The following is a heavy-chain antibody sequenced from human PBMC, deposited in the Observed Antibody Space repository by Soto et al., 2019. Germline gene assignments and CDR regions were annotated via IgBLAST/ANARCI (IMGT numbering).Heavy chain of an antibody. V-gene: IGHV3-11*06. CDR3: ARGGVKGTTSRGQVYN. Sequence: QVQVVESGGGLVKPGGSLRLSCAASGFTFSDYYMSWIRQAPGKGLEWVSFISSSGDSTKYADSVKGRFTISRDNAKNSLYLQLNCLRAEDTAVYYCARGGVKGTTSRGQVYNWGQGTLVTVSS. CDR2: ISSSGDST. CDR1: GFTFSDYY. D-gene: IGHD1-7*01. J-gene: IGHJ4*02.